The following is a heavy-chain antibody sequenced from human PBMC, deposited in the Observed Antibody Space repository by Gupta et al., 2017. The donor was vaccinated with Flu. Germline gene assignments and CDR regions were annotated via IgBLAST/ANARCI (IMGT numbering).Heavy chain of an antibody. CDR3: LVGATNYFDY. CDR1: GFTFSSYW. J-gene: IGHJ4*02. CDR2: TNSDGSST. D-gene: IGHD1-26*01. V-gene: IGHV3-74*01. Sequence: EVQLVESGGGLVQPGGSLRLSCAASGFTFSSYWMHWVRQAPGKGLVWVSRTNSDGSSTSYADSVKGRFTISRDNAKNTLYLQMNSLRAEDTAVYYCLVGATNYFDYWGQGTLVTVSS.